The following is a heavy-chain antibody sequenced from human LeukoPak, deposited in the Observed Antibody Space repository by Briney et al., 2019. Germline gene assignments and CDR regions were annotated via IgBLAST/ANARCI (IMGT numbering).Heavy chain of an antibody. D-gene: IGHD1-20*01. CDR2: INPNSGGT. J-gene: IGHJ3*02. CDR3: ARDVTGTTWIDI. CDR1: GYTFTGYY. Sequence: ASVKVSCKASGYTFTGYYMHWVRQAPGQGLEWMGWINPNSGGTNYAQKFQGRVTMTRDTSISTAYMELSRLRSDDTAVYYCARDVTGTTWIDIWGQGTMVTVSS. V-gene: IGHV1-2*02.